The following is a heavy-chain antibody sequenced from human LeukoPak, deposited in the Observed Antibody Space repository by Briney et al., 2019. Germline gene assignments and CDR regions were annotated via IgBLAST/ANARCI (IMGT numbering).Heavy chain of an antibody. CDR1: GFTFSSYS. CDR3: ARVIGSSYSSGWYNYYYYYMDV. CDR2: IKQDGSEK. D-gene: IGHD6-19*01. J-gene: IGHJ6*03. V-gene: IGHV3-7*01. Sequence: GGSLRLSCAASGFTFSSYSMNWVRQAPGKGLEWVANIKQDGSEKYYVDPVKGRFTISRDNAKNSLYLQMNSLRAEDTAVYYCARVIGSSYSSGWYNYYYYYMDVWGKGTTVTVSS.